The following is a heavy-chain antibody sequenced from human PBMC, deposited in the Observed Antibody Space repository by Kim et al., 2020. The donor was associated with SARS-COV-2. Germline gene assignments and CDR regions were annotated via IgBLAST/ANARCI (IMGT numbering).Heavy chain of an antibody. D-gene: IGHD6-13*01. CDR3: ERVVAAGQGWFDP. Sequence: SVKVSCKASGGTFSSYAISWVRQAPGQGLEWMGGIIPIFGTANYAQKFQGRVTITADESTGTAYMELSSLRSEDTAVYYCERVVAAGQGWFDPWGQGTLVTVSS. CDR1: GGTFSSYA. CDR2: IIPIFGTA. V-gene: IGHV1-69*13. J-gene: IGHJ5*02.